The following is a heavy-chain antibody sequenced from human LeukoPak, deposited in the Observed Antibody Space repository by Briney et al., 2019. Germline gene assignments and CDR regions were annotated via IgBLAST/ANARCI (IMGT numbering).Heavy chain of an antibody. CDR1: GFTFSNAW. D-gene: IGHD6-19*01. V-gene: IGHV3-15*01. Sequence: GGSLRLSCAASGFTFSNAWMSWVRQAPGKGLEWVGRIKSKTDGGTTDYAAPVKGRFTISRDDSKNTLYLQMNSLKTEDTAVYYCTTGFELLAVAGPCDYWGQGTLVTVSS. CDR3: TTGFELLAVAGPCDY. J-gene: IGHJ4*02. CDR2: IKSKTDGGTT.